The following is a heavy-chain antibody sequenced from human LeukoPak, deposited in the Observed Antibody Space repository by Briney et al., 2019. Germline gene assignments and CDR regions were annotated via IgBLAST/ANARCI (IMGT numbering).Heavy chain of an antibody. V-gene: IGHV3-30*02. CDR3: AKDHLLEAYCGGDCYSENWFDP. Sequence: PGGSLRLSCAASGFTFSSYAMSWVRQAPGKGLEWVAFIRYDGSNKYYADSVKGRFTISRDNSKNTLYLQMNSLRAEDTAVYYCAKDHLLEAYCGGDCYSENWFDPWGQGTLVTVSS. J-gene: IGHJ5*02. CDR1: GFTFSSYA. D-gene: IGHD2-21*02. CDR2: IRYDGSNK.